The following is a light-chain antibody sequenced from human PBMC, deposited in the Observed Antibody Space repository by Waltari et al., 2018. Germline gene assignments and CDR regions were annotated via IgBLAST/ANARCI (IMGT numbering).Light chain of an antibody. CDR2: VNSDGSH. V-gene: IGLV4-69*01. J-gene: IGLJ3*02. CDR1: SGHSSNV. Sequence: QLVLTQSPSASASLGASVKLTYTLSSGHSSNVIAWLQQQPEKGPRYLMKVNSDGSHSKGDEIPARFSGSSSGAERYLTISSLQSEDEADYYCQTGGHGTWVFGGGTKLTVL. CDR3: QTGGHGTWV.